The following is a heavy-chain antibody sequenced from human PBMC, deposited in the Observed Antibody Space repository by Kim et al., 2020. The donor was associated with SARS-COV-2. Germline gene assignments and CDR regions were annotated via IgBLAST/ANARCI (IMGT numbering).Heavy chain of an antibody. CDR2: ISAYNGNT. J-gene: IGHJ5*02. CDR1: GYTFTSYG. V-gene: IGHV1-18*01. CDR3: ARDPNQVVVPASGGSYNWFDP. Sequence: ASVKVSCKASGYTFTSYGISWVRQAPGQGLEWMGWISAYNGNTNYAQKLQGRVTMTTDTSTSTAYMELRSLRSDDTAVYYCARDPNQVVVPASGGSYNWFDPWGQGTLVTVSS. D-gene: IGHD2-2*01.